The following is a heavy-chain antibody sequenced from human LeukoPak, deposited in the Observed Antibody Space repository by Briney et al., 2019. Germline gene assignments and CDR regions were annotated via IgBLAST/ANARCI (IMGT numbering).Heavy chain of an antibody. CDR3: ARVVTFGGVIVYFDY. V-gene: IGHV5-51*01. J-gene: IGHJ4*02. D-gene: IGHD3-16*02. CDR2: IYPGDSDT. Sequence: GGALQISCKGSGYSFTSYWIGWVRQMPGKGLEWMGIIYPGDSDTRYSASFQGQVTISAAKSISTAYLQWSSLKASDTAMYYCARVVTFGGVIVYFDYWGQGTLVTVSS. CDR1: GYSFTSYW.